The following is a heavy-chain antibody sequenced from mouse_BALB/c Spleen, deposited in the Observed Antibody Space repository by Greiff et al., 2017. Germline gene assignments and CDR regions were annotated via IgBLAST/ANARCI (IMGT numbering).Heavy chain of an antibody. CDR2: ISSGGSYT. V-gene: IGHV5-6*02. J-gene: IGHJ4*01. D-gene: IGHD2-3*01. CDR3: ARRDGYYDYAMDY. Sequence: DVKLVESGGDLVKPGGSLKLSCAASGFTFSSYGMSWVRQTPDKRLEWVATISSGGSYTYYPDSVKGRFTISRDNAKNTLYLQMSSLKSEDTAMYYCARRDGYYDYAMDYWGQGTSVTVSS. CDR1: GFTFSSYG.